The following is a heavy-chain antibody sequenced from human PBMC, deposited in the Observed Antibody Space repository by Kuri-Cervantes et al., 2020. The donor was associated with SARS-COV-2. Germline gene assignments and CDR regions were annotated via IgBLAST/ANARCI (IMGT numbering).Heavy chain of an antibody. J-gene: IGHJ4*02. V-gene: IGHV3-9*01. D-gene: IGHD3-3*01. CDR1: GFTFDDYA. Sequence: SLKISCAASGFTFDDYAMHWVRQAPGKGLEWVSGISWNSNNIDYVDSVKGRFTISRDNAKNSLFLQMSSLRAEDTAVYYCAREGLGTIFGVETYDYWGQGTLVTVSS. CDR2: ISWNSNNI. CDR3: AREGLGTIFGVETYDY.